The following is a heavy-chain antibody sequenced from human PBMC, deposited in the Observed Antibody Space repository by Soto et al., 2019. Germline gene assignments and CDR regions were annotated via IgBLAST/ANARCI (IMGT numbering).Heavy chain of an antibody. J-gene: IGHJ3*02. D-gene: IGHD3-22*01. V-gene: IGHV3-30-3*01. CDR1: GSTFSSYA. Sequence: WGSLRLSCAASGSTFSSYAMHWVRQAPGKGLEWVAVISYDGSNKYYADSVKGRFTISRDNSKNTLYLQMNSLRAEDTAVYYCAGSENYYDSSGYYYGAFDIWGQGTMVTVSS. CDR3: AGSENYYDSSGYYYGAFDI. CDR2: ISYDGSNK.